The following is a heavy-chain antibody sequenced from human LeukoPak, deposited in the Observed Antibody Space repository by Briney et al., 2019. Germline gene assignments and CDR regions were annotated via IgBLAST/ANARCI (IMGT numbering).Heavy chain of an antibody. CDR3: ARDGEPRWLTAYYFDY. D-gene: IGHD5-24*01. Sequence: SETLSLTCAVSGGSISSRNWWSWVRQPPGKGLEWIGEIYHSGSTNYNPSLKSRVTISVDTSKNQFSLKLSSVTAADTAVYYCARDGEPRWLTAYYFDYWGQGTLVTVSS. CDR2: IYHSGST. CDR1: GGSISSRNW. J-gene: IGHJ4*02. V-gene: IGHV4-4*02.